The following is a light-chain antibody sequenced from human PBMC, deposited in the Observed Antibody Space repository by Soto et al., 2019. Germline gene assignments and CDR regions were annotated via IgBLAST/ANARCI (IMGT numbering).Light chain of an antibody. CDR2: DAS. CDR3: QQYTTYPWT. CDR1: QSISSW. V-gene: IGKV1-5*01. J-gene: IGKJ1*01. Sequence: DIQMTQSPSTLSASVGDRATITCRASQSISSWLAWYQQKPGRAPKVLIFDASSLESGVPSRFSGSGSATEFTLTISSLQPDDFATYYCQQYTTYPWTFGKGTKVDIK.